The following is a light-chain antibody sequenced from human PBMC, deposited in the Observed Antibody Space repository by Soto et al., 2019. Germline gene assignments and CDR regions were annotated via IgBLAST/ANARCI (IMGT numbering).Light chain of an antibody. CDR2: GAS. J-gene: IGKJ1*01. V-gene: IGKV3-20*01. CDR3: QQYGSSPRT. CDR1: QNVSSSY. Sequence: EIVLTQSPGTLSLSPGERATLSCRASQNVSSSYLAWYQQKPGQAPRLLIYGASSRATGIPDRFSGSGSGTDFTLIISRLEPEDFAVYYCQQYGSSPRTFGQGTKVEIK.